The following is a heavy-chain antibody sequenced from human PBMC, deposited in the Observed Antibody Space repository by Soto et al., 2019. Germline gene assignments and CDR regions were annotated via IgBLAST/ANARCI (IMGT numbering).Heavy chain of an antibody. D-gene: IGHD1-26*01. CDR2: ISAYNGNT. J-gene: IGHJ4*02. CDR1: CYTFTSYG. CDR3: ARDSSIVGALGLEY. Sequence: ASVKVSCKASCYTFTSYGISWVRQAPGQGLEWMGWISAYNGNTNYAQKLQGRVTMTTDTSTSTAYMELRSLRSDDTAVYYCARDSSIVGALGLEYWGQGTLVTVPQ. V-gene: IGHV1-18*01.